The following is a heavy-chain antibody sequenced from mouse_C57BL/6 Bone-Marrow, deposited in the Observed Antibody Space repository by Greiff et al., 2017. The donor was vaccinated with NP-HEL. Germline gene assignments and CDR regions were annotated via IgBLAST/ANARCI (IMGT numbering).Heavy chain of an antibody. CDR2: INPSTGGT. D-gene: IGHD1-1*01. V-gene: IGHV1-42*01. CDR3: ARYIATVVQSPWFAY. Sequence: EVKLQQSGPELVKPGASVKISCKASGYSFTGYYMNWVKQSPEKSLEWIGEINPSTGGTTYNQKFKAKATLTVDKSSSTAYMQLKSLTSEDSAVXYCARYIATVVQSPWFAYWGQGTLVTVSA. J-gene: IGHJ3*01. CDR1: GYSFTGYY.